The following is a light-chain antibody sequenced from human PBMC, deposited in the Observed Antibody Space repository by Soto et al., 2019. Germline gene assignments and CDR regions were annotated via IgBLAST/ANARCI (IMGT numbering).Light chain of an antibody. Sequence: ENVLTQSPGTLSLSPGERATLSCRASQRVNRYYLTWYQQKPGQAPRLLIYGTSNRATGIPDRFTGSGSGTDFTLTISRLEPEDFAVYYCQHYNNWPPWTFGQGTKVDIK. CDR3: QHYNNWPPWT. J-gene: IGKJ1*01. CDR1: QRVNRYY. V-gene: IGKV3-20*01. CDR2: GTS.